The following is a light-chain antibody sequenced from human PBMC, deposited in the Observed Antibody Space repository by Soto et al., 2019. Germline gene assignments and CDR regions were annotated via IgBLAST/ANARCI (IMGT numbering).Light chain of an antibody. CDR2: NSS. CDR1: RSLSDNH. J-gene: IGKJ2*01. CDR3: QQYSDAPLT. Sequence: EIVLTQSPGTLSLSPGETAALSCSASRSLSDNHLAWYQQRPGQAPRLLIYNSSSRAAGIPDRFRGSGSGTDFTLTIRRLEPEDFGVYYCQQYSDAPLTFGLGTKVEIQ. V-gene: IGKV3-20*01.